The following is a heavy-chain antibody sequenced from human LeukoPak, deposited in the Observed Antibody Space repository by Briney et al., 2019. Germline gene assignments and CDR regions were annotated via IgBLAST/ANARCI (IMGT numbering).Heavy chain of an antibody. D-gene: IGHD5-18*01. CDR2: IYTSGST. V-gene: IGHV4-61*02. CDR3: ARSPYSYTHYYYYYMDV. Sequence: PSETLSLTCTVSGGSISSGSYYWSWIRQPAGKGLEWIGRIYTSGSTNYNPSLKSRVTISVDTSKNQFSLKLSSVTAADTAVYYCARSPYSYTHYYYYYMDVWGKGTTVTISS. CDR1: GGSISSGSYY. J-gene: IGHJ6*03.